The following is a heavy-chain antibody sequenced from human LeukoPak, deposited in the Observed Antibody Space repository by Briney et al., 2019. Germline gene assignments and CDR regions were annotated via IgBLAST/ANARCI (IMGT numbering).Heavy chain of an antibody. D-gene: IGHD5-12*01. J-gene: IGHJ4*02. V-gene: IGHV1-2*02. CDR1: GYTFTGYY. CDR2: INPNSGGT. Sequence: ASVKVSCKASGYTFTGYYMHWVRQAPGQGLEWMGWINPNSGGTNYAQKFQGRVTMTRDTSISTAYMELSRLRSDDTAVYYCASGRGYSGYDWSDGPTMTGPNTLLIDYWGQGTLVTVSS. CDR3: ASGRGYSGYDWSDGPTMTGPNTLLIDY.